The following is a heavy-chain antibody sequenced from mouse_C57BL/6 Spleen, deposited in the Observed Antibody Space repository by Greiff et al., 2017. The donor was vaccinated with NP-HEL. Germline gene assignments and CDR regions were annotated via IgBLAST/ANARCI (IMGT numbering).Heavy chain of an antibody. Sequence: VQLQQSGAELVRPGASVKLSCKASGYTFTDYYINWVKQRPGQGLEWIARIYPGSGNTYYNEKFKGKATLTAEKSSSTAYMQLSSLTSEDSAVYFCARNWEYYFDYWGQGTTLTVSS. D-gene: IGHD4-1*01. CDR3: ARNWEYYFDY. CDR2: IYPGSGNT. J-gene: IGHJ2*01. V-gene: IGHV1-76*01. CDR1: GYTFTDYY.